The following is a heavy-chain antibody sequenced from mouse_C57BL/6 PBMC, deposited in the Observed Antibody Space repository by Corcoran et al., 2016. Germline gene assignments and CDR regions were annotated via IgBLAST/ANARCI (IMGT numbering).Heavy chain of an antibody. D-gene: IGHD1-1*01. J-gene: IGHJ4*01. Sequence: QVQLQQSGAELARPGASVKLSCKASGYTFTSYGISWVKQRTGQGLEWIGEIYPRSGNTYYNEKFKGKATLTADKSSSTAYMELRSLTSEDSAVYFCARRDYGSSCYAMDYWGQGTSVTVSS. CDR3: ARRDYGSSCYAMDY. CDR1: GYTFTSYG. CDR2: IYPRSGNT. V-gene: IGHV1-81*01.